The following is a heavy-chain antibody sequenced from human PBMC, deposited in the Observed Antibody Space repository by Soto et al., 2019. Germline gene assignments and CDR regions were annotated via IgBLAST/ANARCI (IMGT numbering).Heavy chain of an antibody. D-gene: IGHD5-12*01. CDR3: ARGSLGRGYDLDY. CDR2: IWNDGSEK. V-gene: IGHV3-33*01. CDR1: GFTFSSYG. Sequence: QVQLVESGGGVVQPGRSLRLSCAASGFTFSSYGMHWVRQAPGKGLEWVAVIWNDGSEKYYEDSVKGRFTISRENSKSTLYLQMNSLRDEDTAVYYCARGSLGRGYDLDYWGQGTLVTVSS. J-gene: IGHJ4*02.